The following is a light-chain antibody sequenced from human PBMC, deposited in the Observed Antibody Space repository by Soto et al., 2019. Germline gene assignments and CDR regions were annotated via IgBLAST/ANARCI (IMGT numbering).Light chain of an antibody. V-gene: IGKV1-5*03. CDR3: QLYNSYPWT. Sequence: DIQMTQSPSTLSASVGDRVTITCRASQSISSWLAWYQQKPGKAPKLLIYKASSLGGGVPSRFSGSGSGTEFTLTISSLQLDDFATYYCQLYNSYPWTFGQGTKVEIK. J-gene: IGKJ1*01. CDR1: QSISSW. CDR2: KAS.